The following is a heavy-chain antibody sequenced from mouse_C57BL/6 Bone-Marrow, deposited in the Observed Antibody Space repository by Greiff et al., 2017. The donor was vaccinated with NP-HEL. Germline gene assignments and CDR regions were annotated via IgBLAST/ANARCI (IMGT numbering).Heavy chain of an antibody. CDR1: GFTFSDFY. J-gene: IGHJ4*01. D-gene: IGHD2-1*01. V-gene: IGHV7-1*01. CDR2: SRNKANDYTT. CDR3: ARDAGGNYHYAMDY. Sequence: EVMLVESGGGLVQSGRSLRLSCATSGFTFSDFYMEWVRQAPGKGLEWIAASRNKANDYTTEYSASVKGRFIVSRDTSQSILYLQMNALRAEDTAIYYCARDAGGNYHYAMDYWGQGTSVTVSS.